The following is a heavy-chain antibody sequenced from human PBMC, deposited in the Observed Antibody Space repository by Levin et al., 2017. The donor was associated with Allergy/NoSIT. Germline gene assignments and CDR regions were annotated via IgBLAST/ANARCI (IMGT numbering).Heavy chain of an antibody. D-gene: IGHD7-27*01. V-gene: IGHV3-30-3*01. Sequence: GGSLRLSCAASGFTFSSYAMHWVRQAPGKGLEWVAVISYDGSNKYYADSVKGRFTISRDNSKNTLYLQMNSLRAEDTAVYYCARDIDSTLGIDYWGQGTLVTVSS. CDR3: ARDIDSTLGIDY. J-gene: IGHJ4*02. CDR2: ISYDGSNK. CDR1: GFTFSSYA.